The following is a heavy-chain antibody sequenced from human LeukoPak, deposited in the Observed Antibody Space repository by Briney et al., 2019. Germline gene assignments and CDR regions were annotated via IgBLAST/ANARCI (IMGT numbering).Heavy chain of an antibody. J-gene: IGHJ4*02. CDR2: ISGSGGTI. D-gene: IGHD6-19*01. Sequence: GGSLRLSCVASGFTFSNYAMSWVRQAPEKGLEWVSVISGSGGTIHDADSVKGRFTISRDNSKNTLYLQMNSLRAEDTAVYYCAKGGWLEYWGQGTLVTVSS. CDR3: AKGGWLEY. CDR1: GFTFSNYA. V-gene: IGHV3-23*01.